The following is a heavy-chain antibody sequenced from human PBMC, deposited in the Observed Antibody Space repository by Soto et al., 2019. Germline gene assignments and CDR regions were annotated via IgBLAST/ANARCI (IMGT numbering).Heavy chain of an antibody. CDR2: IYNSGST. CDR1: GGYISGGYYS. J-gene: IGHJ3*01. CDR3: PTSPRFFHF. D-gene: IGHD3-3*01. V-gene: IGHV4-30-2*01. Sequence: PSETLSLTCAVSGGYISGGYYSWSWIRQPPGKGLEWIGFIYNSGSTYYNSSLKSRVTISVDRSKNHFFLNLTSVTAADTAVYYCPTSPRFFHFWCQGTKVTV.